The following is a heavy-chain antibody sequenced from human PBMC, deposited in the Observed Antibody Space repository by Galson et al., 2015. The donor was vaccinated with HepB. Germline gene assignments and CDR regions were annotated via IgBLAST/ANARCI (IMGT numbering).Heavy chain of an antibody. CDR3: AKLGGVYCGGDCYSRY. CDR1: GFTFSSYA. Sequence: SLRLSCAASGFTFSSYAMSWVRQAPGKGLEWVSAISGSGGSTYYADSVKGRFTISRDNSKNTLYLQMNSLRAEDTAVYYCAKLGGVYCGGDCYSRYWGQGTLVTVSS. CDR2: ISGSGGST. J-gene: IGHJ4*02. V-gene: IGHV3-23*01. D-gene: IGHD2-21*01.